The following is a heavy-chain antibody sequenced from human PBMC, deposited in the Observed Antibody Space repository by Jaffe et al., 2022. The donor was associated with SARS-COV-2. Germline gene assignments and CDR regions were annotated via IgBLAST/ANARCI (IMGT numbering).Heavy chain of an antibody. Sequence: QLQLQESGPGLVKPSETLSLTCTVSGGSISSSSYYWGWIRQPPGKGLEWIGSIYYSGSTYYNPSLKSRVTISVDTSKNQFSLKLSSVTAADTAVYYCARREIGYSSSWFDYWGQGTLVTVSS. CDR1: GGSISSSSYY. CDR2: IYYSGST. D-gene: IGHD6-13*01. V-gene: IGHV4-39*01. J-gene: IGHJ4*02. CDR3: ARREIGYSSSWFDY.